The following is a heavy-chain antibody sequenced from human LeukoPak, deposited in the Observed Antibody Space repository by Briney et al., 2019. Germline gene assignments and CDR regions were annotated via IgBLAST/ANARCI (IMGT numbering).Heavy chain of an antibody. V-gene: IGHV3-48*03. J-gene: IGHJ4*02. CDR2: ISSSSSNI. Sequence: GGSLRLSCAASGFTFSSYEMNWVRQAPGKGLEWVSYISSSSSNIAYADSLKGRFTISRDNVQNSLYLQINSLRVEDTSVYYCARGGAGRPDYWGQGTLVTVSS. D-gene: IGHD6-6*01. CDR3: ARGGAGRPDY. CDR1: GFTFSSYE.